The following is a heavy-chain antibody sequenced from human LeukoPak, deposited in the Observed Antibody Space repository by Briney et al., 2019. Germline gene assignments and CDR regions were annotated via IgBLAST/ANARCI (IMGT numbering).Heavy chain of an antibody. CDR1: GFTFSSYS. CDR3: ARDSADI. J-gene: IGHJ3*02. Sequence: GGSLRLSCAASGFTFSSYSMNWARQAPGKGLEWVSYISYSSSTIYYADSVKGRFTISRDNGKNSLYLQMNSLRAEDTAVYYCARDSADIWGQGTMVTVSS. V-gene: IGHV3-48*01. CDR2: ISYSSSTI.